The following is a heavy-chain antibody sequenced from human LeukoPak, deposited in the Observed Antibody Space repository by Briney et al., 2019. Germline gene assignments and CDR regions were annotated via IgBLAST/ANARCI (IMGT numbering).Heavy chain of an antibody. CDR2: VKQDGSEK. J-gene: IGHJ4*02. Sequence: GGSLRLSCAASGFTFSSYWMSCGRQAPGKGLEWVANVKQDGSEKYYVDSVKVRFTMSRDNAKNSLYLQMNSLRAEDTAVSYCARDSSGFSFVWGQGTLVTVSS. CDR3: ARDSSGFSFV. V-gene: IGHV3-7*01. D-gene: IGHD3-22*01. CDR1: GFTFSSYW.